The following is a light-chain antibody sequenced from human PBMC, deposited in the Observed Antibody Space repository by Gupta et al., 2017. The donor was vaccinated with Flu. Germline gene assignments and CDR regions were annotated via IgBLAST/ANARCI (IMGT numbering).Light chain of an antibody. V-gene: IGKV1-17*01. Sequence: IQMSQSPSSLSASVGDRVTITCRSSRIINNDLGWFQQKPGKAPKRLIFAASRLQSGVPSRFIGSGSGTXFTLTIXRWQPDDSATYYCRQQNSSIWSFGXGTKVEVK. CDR2: AAS. CDR1: RIINND. J-gene: IGKJ1*01. CDR3: RQQNSSIWS.